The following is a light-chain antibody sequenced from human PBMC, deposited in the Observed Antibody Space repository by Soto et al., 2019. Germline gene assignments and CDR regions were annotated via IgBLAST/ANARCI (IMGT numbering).Light chain of an antibody. CDR2: AGV. Sequence: DILLTQSPSLLSASVGDRVTITCRASQGISQYVAWYQQKPGKAPNLLIYAGVVLQGGIPSRFSGSGSATEFILTISGLQPEDFATYYCQQVNYYPFTFGGGTRVEIK. V-gene: IGKV1-9*01. CDR1: QGISQY. CDR3: QQVNYYPFT. J-gene: IGKJ4*02.